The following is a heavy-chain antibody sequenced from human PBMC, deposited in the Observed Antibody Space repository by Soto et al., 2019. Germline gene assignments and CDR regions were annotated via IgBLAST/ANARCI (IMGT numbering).Heavy chain of an antibody. CDR2: IYHSGDT. Sequence: SETLSLTCSVSGYFISSGYYWGWIRQPPGKGLEWIGSIYHSGDTYFNLSLKSRVTISVDTSKNQFSLELSSVTAADTAVYYCARALGNYGLDYWGQGTLVTVSS. D-gene: IGHD1-7*01. CDR1: GYFISSGYY. V-gene: IGHV4-38-2*02. CDR3: ARALGNYGLDY. J-gene: IGHJ4*02.